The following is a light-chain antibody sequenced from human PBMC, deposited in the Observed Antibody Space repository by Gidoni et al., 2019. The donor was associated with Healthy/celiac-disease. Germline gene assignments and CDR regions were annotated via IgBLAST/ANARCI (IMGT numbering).Light chain of an antibody. CDR3: SSYTSSSTLDVL. V-gene: IGLV2-14*01. CDR1: SSDVGGYND. CDR2: DDS. Sequence: QSALTQPASVSGSPGQAITISCTGPSSDVGGYNDVSLYQQHPCKAPKLMIYDDSNRPSGVSNLFSCSKSGNTASLTISGLQAEDEADYYCSSYTSSSTLDVLFGGGTKLTVL. J-gene: IGLJ2*01.